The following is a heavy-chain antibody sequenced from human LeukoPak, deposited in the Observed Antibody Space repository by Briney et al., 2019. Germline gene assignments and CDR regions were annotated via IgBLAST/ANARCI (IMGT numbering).Heavy chain of an antibody. V-gene: IGHV4-61*02. Sequence: PSETLSLTCTVSGGSISSGSYYWSWIRQPAGKGLEWIGRMYTSGSTNYNPSLKSRVTISVDTSKNQFSLKLGSVTAADTAVYYCARGIRGVMGNWFDPWGQGTLVAVSS. CDR3: ARGIRGVMGNWFDP. CDR1: GGSISSGSYY. D-gene: IGHD3-10*01. CDR2: MYTSGST. J-gene: IGHJ5*02.